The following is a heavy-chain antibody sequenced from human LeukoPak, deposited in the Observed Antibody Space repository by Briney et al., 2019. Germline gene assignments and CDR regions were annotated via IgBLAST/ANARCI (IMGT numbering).Heavy chain of an antibody. J-gene: IGHJ4*02. Sequence: AGGSLRLSCAASGFTVSSNYTSWVRRAPGKGLEWVSVIYSGGSTYYADSVRGRFTISRDNSENTLYLQMNSLRAEDTAVYYCAIMVIPYYFDYWGQGTLVTVSS. D-gene: IGHD3-16*01. CDR3: AIMVIPYYFDY. V-gene: IGHV3-66*02. CDR1: GFTVSSNY. CDR2: IYSGGST.